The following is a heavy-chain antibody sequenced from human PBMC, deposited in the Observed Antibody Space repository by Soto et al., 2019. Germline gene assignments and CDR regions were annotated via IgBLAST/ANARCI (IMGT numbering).Heavy chain of an antibody. J-gene: IGHJ5*02. CDR1: GGSISSSSYY. CDR2: IYYSGST. CDR3: ARRRRDYGDYVPKGGWFDP. D-gene: IGHD4-17*01. V-gene: IGHV4-39*01. Sequence: SETLSLTCTVSGGSISSSSYYWGWIRQPPGKGLEWIGSIYYSGSTYYNPSLKSRVTISVDTSKNQFSLKLSSVTAADTAVYYCARRRRDYGDYVPKGGWFDPWGQGTLVTVSS.